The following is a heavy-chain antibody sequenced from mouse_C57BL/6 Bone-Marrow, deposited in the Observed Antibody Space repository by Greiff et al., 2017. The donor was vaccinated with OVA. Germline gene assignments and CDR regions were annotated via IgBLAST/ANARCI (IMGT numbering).Heavy chain of an antibody. CDR1: GYTFTSYD. J-gene: IGHJ4*01. V-gene: IGHV1-85*01. CDR2: IYPRDGST. Sequence: VQLQESGPELVKPGASVKLSCKASGYTFTSYDINWVKQRPGQGLEWIGWIYPRDGSTKYNEKFKGKATLTVDTSSSTAYMERHSLTSEDSAVYFCASGGEGAMDYWGQGTSVTVSS. CDR3: ASGGEGAMDY.